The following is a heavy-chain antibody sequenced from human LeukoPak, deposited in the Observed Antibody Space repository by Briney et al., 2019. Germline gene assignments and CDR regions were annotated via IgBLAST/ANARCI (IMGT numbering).Heavy chain of an antibody. CDR2: IRYDGSNK. V-gene: IGHV3-30*02. D-gene: IGHD5-18*01. CDR3: AKDPRDHSYGWSWRYFDY. CDR1: GFTFSSYG. Sequence: GGSLRLSCVTSGFTFSSYGMHWVRQVPGKGLEWVAFIRYDGSNKYYADSVKGRFTISRDNSKNTLYLQMNNLRAEDTAVYYCAKDPRDHSYGWSWRYFDYWGQGTLVTVSS. J-gene: IGHJ4*02.